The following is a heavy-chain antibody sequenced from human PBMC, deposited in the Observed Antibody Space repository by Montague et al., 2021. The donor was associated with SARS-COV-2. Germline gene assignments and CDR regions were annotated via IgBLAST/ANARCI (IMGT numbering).Heavy chain of an antibody. CDR3: ARVPSSSWYFEY. J-gene: IGHJ4*02. V-gene: IGHV3-7*01. CDR2: IKQDGSEK. CDR1: GFTFSFHW. Sequence: SLRLSCAASGFTFSFHWMSWVRQAPGKGLEWVANIKQDGSEKYYVGSVKGRFTISRDNAKNSLYLQMNSLRAEDTAVYYCARVPSSSWYFEYWGQGTLVTVSS. D-gene: IGHD6-13*01.